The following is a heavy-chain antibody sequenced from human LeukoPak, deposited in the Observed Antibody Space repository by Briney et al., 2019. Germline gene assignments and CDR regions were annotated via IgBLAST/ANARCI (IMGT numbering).Heavy chain of an antibody. D-gene: IGHD6-13*01. J-gene: IGHJ6*02. CDR2: ITGSGNDL. CDR1: GLTFSSYA. Sequence: PGGSLRLSCAAAGLTFSSYAMSWVRQAPGKGLEWVSTITGSGNDLYYADSVKGRFTISRDNSKNTLNLQMNSLRAEDTAVYYCAARSPSSFFGMDVWGQGTTVTVSS. CDR3: AARSPSSFFGMDV. V-gene: IGHV3-23*01.